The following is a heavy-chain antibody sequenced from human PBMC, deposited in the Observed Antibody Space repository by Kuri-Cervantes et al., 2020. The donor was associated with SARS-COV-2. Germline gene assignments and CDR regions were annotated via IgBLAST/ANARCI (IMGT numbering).Heavy chain of an antibody. CDR2: ISGSSSRI. V-gene: IGHV3-48*01. D-gene: IGHD4-17*01. J-gene: IGHJ4*02. CDR3: ARDEDYAFDY. CDR1: GFTFSTYS. Sequence: GGSLRLSCTTSGFTFSTYSMNWVRQAPGKGLEWVSYISGSSSRIYYADSVKGRFTISRDYAKNSAYLQMKSLRAEDTAVYYCARDEDYAFDYWGQGTLVTVSS.